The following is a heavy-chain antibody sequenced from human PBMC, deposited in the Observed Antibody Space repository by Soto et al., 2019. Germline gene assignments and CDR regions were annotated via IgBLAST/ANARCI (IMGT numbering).Heavy chain of an antibody. V-gene: IGHV1-69*13. J-gene: IGHJ5*02. CDR2: IIPIFGTA. D-gene: IGHD3-22*01. Sequence: GASVKVSCKASGGTFSSYAISWVRQAPGQGLEWMGGIIPIFGTANYAQKFQGRVTITADESTSTAYMELSSLRSEDTAVYYCARGDYDSSGYYDSNNWFDPWGQGTLVTVSS. CDR3: ARGDYDSSGYYDSNNWFDP. CDR1: GGTFSSYA.